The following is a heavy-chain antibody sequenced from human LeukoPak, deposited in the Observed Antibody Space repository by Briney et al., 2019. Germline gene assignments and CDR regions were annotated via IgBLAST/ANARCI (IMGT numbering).Heavy chain of an antibody. V-gene: IGHV3-7*05. CDR3: ARGGAPYCSSTSCYEDRFDP. CDR2: IKQDGSEK. J-gene: IGHJ5*02. Sequence: GGSLRLSCAASGFTFRNYWMSWVRQAPGKGLERVANIKQDGSEKYYVDSVKGRFTISRDNAKNSLYLQMISLRAEDTAVYYCARGGAPYCSSTSCYEDRFDPWGQGTLVTVSS. D-gene: IGHD2-2*01. CDR1: GFTFRNYW.